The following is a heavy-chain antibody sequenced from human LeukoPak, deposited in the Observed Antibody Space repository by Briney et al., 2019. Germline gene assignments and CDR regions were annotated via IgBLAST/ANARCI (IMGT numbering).Heavy chain of an antibody. Sequence: PGGSLRLSCAPSGFTSRNYAMSWVRQAPGKGLEWVSAVSGSGGNTYYADSVKGRFTISRDNSKNTLYLQMNSLRAEDTAVYFCEMDRNDYSDNFFDYWGQGTLVTVSS. CDR2: VSGSGGNT. V-gene: IGHV3-23*01. J-gene: IGHJ4*02. CDR3: EMDRNDYSDNFFDY. D-gene: IGHD4-17*01. CDR1: GFTSRNYA.